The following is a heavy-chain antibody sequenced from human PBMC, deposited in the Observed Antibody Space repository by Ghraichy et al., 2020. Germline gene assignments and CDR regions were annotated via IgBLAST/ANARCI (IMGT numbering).Heavy chain of an antibody. Sequence: LSLTCVASGFTFRRHYMTWVRQAPGKGLEWVANIKQDGSETFYVDSLRGRFTISRDNAKNSLYLQMNSLRADDTAIYYCAKEGGRLGEGAFDVWGQGTKVTVSS. CDR3: AKEGGRLGEGAFDV. J-gene: IGHJ3*01. CDR1: GFTFRRHY. D-gene: IGHD3-10*01. V-gene: IGHV3-7*03. CDR2: IKQDGSET.